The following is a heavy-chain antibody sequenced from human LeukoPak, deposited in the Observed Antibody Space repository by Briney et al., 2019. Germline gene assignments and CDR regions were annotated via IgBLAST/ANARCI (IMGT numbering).Heavy chain of an antibody. V-gene: IGHV3-21*01. CDR3: ARENYYGSGSQYFDY. D-gene: IGHD3-10*01. J-gene: IGHJ4*02. CDR2: ISSSSSYI. Sequence: NPGGSPRLSCAASGFTFSSYSMNWVRQAPGKGLEWVSSISSSSSYIYYADSVKGRFTISRDNAKNSLYLQMNSLRAEDTAVYYCARENYYGSGSQYFDYWGQGALVTVSS. CDR1: GFTFSSYS.